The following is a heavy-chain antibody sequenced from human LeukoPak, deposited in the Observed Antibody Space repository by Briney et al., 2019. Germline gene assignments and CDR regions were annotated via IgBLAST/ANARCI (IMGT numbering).Heavy chain of an antibody. CDR1: GGSISSYY. Sequence: SETLSLTSTVSGGSISSYYWSWIRQPPGKGLEWIGYIYYSGSTNYNPSLKSRVTISVDTSKNQFSLKLSSVTAADTAVYYCASDSSSWYVYWGQGTLVTVSS. D-gene: IGHD6-13*01. J-gene: IGHJ4*02. V-gene: IGHV4-59*01. CDR3: ASDSSSWYVY. CDR2: IYYSGST.